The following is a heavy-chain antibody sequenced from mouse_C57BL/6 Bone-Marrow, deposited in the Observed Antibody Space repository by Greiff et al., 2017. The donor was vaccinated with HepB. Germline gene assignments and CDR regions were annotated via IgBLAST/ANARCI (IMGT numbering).Heavy chain of an antibody. CDR3: ARYYYGSSYDWYFDV. J-gene: IGHJ1*03. Sequence: VQLKQPGTELVKPGASVKLSCKASGYTFTSYWMHWVKQRPGQGLEWIGNINPSNGGTNYNEKFKSKATLTVDKSSSTAYMQLSSLTSEDSAVYYCARYYYGSSYDWYFDVWGTGTTVTVSS. D-gene: IGHD1-1*01. CDR1: GYTFTSYW. V-gene: IGHV1-53*01. CDR2: INPSNGGT.